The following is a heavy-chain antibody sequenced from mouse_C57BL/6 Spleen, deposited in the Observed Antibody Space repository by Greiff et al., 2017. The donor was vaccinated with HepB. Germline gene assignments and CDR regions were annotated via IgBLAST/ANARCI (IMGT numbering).Heavy chain of an antibody. CDR1: GFTFSDYG. Sequence: EVNVVESGGGLVKPGGSLKPSCAASGFTFSDYGMHWVRQAPEKGLEWVAYISSGSSTIYYADTVKGRFTISRDNAKNTLFLQMTSLRSEDTAMYYCARRFTTVYYYAMDYWGQGTSVTVSS. V-gene: IGHV5-17*01. CDR3: ARRFTTVYYYAMDY. J-gene: IGHJ4*01. CDR2: ISSGSSTI. D-gene: IGHD1-1*01.